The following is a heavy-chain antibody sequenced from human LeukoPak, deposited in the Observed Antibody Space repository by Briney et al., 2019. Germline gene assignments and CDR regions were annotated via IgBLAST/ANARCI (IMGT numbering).Heavy chain of an antibody. CDR1: GFTFDDYA. Sequence: GRSLRLSCAASGFTFDDYAMHWVRHAPGKGLEWVSGISWNSGSIGYADSVKGRFTISRDNAKNSLYLQMNSLRAEDTAVYYCARVCSSTSCYLGVRGDYWGQGTLVTVSS. CDR3: ARVCSSTSCYLGVRGDY. D-gene: IGHD2-2*01. J-gene: IGHJ4*02. V-gene: IGHV3-9*01. CDR2: ISWNSGSI.